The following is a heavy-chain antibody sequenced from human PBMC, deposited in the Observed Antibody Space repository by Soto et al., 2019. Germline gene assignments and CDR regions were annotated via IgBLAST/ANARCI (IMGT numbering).Heavy chain of an antibody. CDR3: ASCSGGSCYSVGLGNYYYYGMDV. Sequence: QVQLVQSGAEVKKPGSSVKVSCKASGGTFSSYAISWVRQAPGQGLEWMGGIIPILGTANYAQKFQGRVTITADESTSTAYMELSSLRSEDTAVYYCASCSGGSCYSVGLGNYYYYGMDVWGQGTTVTVSS. J-gene: IGHJ6*02. CDR1: GGTFSSYA. D-gene: IGHD2-15*01. V-gene: IGHV1-69*01. CDR2: IIPILGTA.